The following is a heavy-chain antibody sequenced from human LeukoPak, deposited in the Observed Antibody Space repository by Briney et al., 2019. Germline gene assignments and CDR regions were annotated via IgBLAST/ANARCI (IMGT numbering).Heavy chain of an antibody. CDR3: ARGVSATGGLDY. V-gene: IGHV3-7*01. D-gene: IGHD7-27*01. Sequence: PGGSLRLSCAASGFTFSNYWMNWVRQAPGKGLEWLANIRQDGSATHYVDSVKGRFTISRDNARNSLYLQMDSLRVEDTAVYFCARGVSATGGLDYWGQGTLVTVSS. J-gene: IGHJ4*02. CDR2: IRQDGSAT. CDR1: GFTFSNYW.